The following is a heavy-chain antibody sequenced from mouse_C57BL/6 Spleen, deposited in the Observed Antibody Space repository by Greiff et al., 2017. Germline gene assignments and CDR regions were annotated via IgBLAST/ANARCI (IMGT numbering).Heavy chain of an antibody. CDR2: INPGSGGT. CDR1: GYPFTNYL. V-gene: IGHV1-54*01. D-gene: IGHD3-2*02. CDR3: ARRQLRGFDY. J-gene: IGHJ2*01. Sequence: VQLQQSGAELVRPGTSVKVSCKASGYPFTNYLIEWVKQRPGQGLEWIGVINPGSGGTNYNEKFKGKATLTADKSSSTAYMQLSSLTSEDSAVYFCARRQLRGFDYWGQGTTLTVSS.